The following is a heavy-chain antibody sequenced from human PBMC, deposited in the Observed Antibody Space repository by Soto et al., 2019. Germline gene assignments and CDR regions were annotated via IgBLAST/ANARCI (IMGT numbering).Heavy chain of an antibody. Sequence: GASVKVSCKASGGTFSSYAISWVRQAPGQGLEWMGGIIPIFGTANYAQKFQGRVTITADESTSTAYMELSSLRSEDTAVYYCARDMNYDILTGYPNYYCYGMDVWGQGTTVTVSS. V-gene: IGHV1-69*13. CDR2: IIPIFGTA. J-gene: IGHJ6*02. D-gene: IGHD3-9*01. CDR3: ARDMNYDILTGYPNYYCYGMDV. CDR1: GGTFSSYA.